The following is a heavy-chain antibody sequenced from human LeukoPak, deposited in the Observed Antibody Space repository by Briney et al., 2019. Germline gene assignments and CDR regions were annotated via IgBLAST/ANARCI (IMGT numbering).Heavy chain of an antibody. D-gene: IGHD2-21*01. Sequence: ASVKVSCKASGYTFTSYGISWVRQAPGQGLEWMGWISAYNGNTNYAHNLQGRVTMTTDTSTNTAYMDLRSLRSDDTAVYYCARDHPLVSDGAAFHIWGQGTMVTVSS. CDR1: GYTFTSYG. CDR2: ISAYNGNT. J-gene: IGHJ3*02. V-gene: IGHV1-18*01. CDR3: ARDHPLVSDGAAFHI.